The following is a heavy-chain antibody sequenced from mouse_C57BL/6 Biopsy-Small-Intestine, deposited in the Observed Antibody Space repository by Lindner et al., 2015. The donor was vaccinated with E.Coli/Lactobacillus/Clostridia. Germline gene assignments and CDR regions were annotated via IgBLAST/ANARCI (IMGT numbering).Heavy chain of an antibody. Sequence: VQLQESGAELVRPGASVKLSCTASGFNIKDDYMHWVKQRPGRGPEWIGRIDPNSGGTKYNEKFKSKATLTVDKPSSTAYMQLSSLTSEDSAVYYCARRGWGYFDVWGTGTTVTVSS. D-gene: IGHD1-1*02. CDR3: ARRGWGYFDV. V-gene: IGHV1-72*01. CDR2: IDPNSGGT. CDR1: GFNIKDDY. J-gene: IGHJ1*03.